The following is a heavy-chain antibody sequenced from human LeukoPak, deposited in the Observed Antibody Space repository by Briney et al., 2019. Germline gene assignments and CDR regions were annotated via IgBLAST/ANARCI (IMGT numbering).Heavy chain of an antibody. D-gene: IGHD5-12*01. CDR3: ARDPRRYSGYEIDY. J-gene: IGHJ4*02. V-gene: IGHV3-23*01. CDR1: GFTFSSYA. Sequence: PGGSLRLSCAASGFTFSSYAMSWVRQAPGKGLEWVSTITADGVTTSYADSVKGRLTISRDNSKNTLYLQMNSLRAEDTAVYYCARDPRRYSGYEIDYWGQGTLVTVSS. CDR2: ITADGVTT.